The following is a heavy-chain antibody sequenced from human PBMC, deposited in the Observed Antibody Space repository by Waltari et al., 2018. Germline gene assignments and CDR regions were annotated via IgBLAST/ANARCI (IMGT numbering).Heavy chain of an antibody. CDR2: IADVGGT. D-gene: IGHD3-16*01. V-gene: IGHV3-53*01. Sequence: EVQLVESGGGLIPPGGSLGLSCSASEFTVSNNYMIWVRQAPGKGRGGGQLIADVGGTAYGDSVKGRFTISRDTSKSTLYLQRNTLRVEDTAVYYCATGGGNYCGQGTLVSDSS. CDR1: EFTVSNNY. CDR3: ATGGGNY. J-gene: IGHJ4*02.